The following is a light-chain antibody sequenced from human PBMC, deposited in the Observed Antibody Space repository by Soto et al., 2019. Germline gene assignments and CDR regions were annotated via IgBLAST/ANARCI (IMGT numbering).Light chain of an antibody. CDR2: GAS. J-gene: IGKJ1*01. V-gene: IGKV3-15*01. Sequence: DIVLTQSPGTLSLSPGERATLSCRASQSVSSNLAWYQQKPGQAPRLLIYGASTRATGIPARFSGSGSGTEFTLTISSLQSEDFAVYYCQQYNNWPETVGQGTKVDIK. CDR1: QSVSSN. CDR3: QQYNNWPET.